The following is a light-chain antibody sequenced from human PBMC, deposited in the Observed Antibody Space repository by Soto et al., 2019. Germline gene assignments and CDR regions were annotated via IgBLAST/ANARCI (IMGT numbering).Light chain of an antibody. CDR3: CSYGGSSPSLYG. CDR2: EGS. V-gene: IGLV2-23*01. J-gene: IGLJ1*01. Sequence: QSALTQPASVSGSPGQSITISCTGTSSDVGSYNLVSWYQQHPGKAPKLMIYEGSKRPSGVSNRFSGSKSGNTASLTISGLQAEDEADYYCCSYGGSSPSLYGLGTGTKLTVL. CDR1: SSDVGSYNL.